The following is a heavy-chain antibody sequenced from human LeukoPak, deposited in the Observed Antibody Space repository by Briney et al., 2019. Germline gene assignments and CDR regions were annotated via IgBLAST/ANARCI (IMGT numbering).Heavy chain of an antibody. V-gene: IGHV4-34*01. CDR3: VRGSYSGYDFYYFDY. J-gene: IGHJ4*02. CDR1: GGSFSGYY. CDR2: INHSGST. D-gene: IGHD5-12*01. Sequence: SETLSLTCAVYGGSFSGYYWSWIRQPPGKGLEWIGEINHSGSTKYNPSLKSRVTMSVDKSKNQLSLKLTSVTAADTAVYYCVRGSYSGYDFYYFDYWGQGTLATVSS.